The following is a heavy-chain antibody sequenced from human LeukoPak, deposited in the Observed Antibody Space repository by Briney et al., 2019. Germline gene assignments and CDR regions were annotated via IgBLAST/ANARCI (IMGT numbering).Heavy chain of an antibody. D-gene: IGHD3-22*01. J-gene: IGHJ3*02. CDR1: GGSISSYY. CDR3: VRGRGYYDAFDT. Sequence: SETLSLTCTVSGGSISSYYWSWIRQPPGKGLEWIGYIYTSGSTNYNPSLKSRVTISVDTSKNQFSLKLSSVTAADTAVYYCVRGRGYYDAFDTWGQGTMVTVSS. CDR2: IYTSGST. V-gene: IGHV4-4*09.